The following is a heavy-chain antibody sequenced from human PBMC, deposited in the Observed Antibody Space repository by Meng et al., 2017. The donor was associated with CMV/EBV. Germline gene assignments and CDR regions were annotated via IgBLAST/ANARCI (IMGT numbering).Heavy chain of an antibody. V-gene: IGHV1-69*12. Sequence: QVRVGKSGAEVKKPGSSVKVSCKASGGTFSSYAISWVRQAPGQGLEWMGGIIPIFGTANYAQKFQGRVTITADESTSTAYMELSSLRSEDTAVYYCARIYDSSGYYNYYFDYWGQGTLVTVSS. CDR1: GGTFSSYA. CDR2: IIPIFGTA. D-gene: IGHD3-22*01. CDR3: ARIYDSSGYYNYYFDY. J-gene: IGHJ4*02.